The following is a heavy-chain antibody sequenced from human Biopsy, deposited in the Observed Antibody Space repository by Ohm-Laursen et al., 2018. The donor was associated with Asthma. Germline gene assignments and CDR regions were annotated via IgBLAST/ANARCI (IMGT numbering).Heavy chain of an antibody. Sequence: GQTLSLTCAAFGFSFSNFAIHWVRQAPGKGLEWVGVISKDASTQDYADSVKGRFTMARDNSKNTLDLQMNSLREEGTAVYYCVRDGTDDAFDIWGQGTVVSVSS. CDR1: GFSFSNFA. D-gene: IGHD1-1*01. CDR2: ISKDASTQ. V-gene: IGHV3-30*05. J-gene: IGHJ3*02. CDR3: VRDGTDDAFDI.